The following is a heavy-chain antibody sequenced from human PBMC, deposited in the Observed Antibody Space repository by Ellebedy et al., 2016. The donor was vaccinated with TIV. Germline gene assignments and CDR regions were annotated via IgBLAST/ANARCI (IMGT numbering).Heavy chain of an antibody. CDR3: ARRNRRSDRYFDWLLLPYYYYYGMDV. V-gene: IGHV1-18*01. CDR1: GYTFTSYG. CDR2: ISAYNGNT. D-gene: IGHD3-9*01. Sequence: AASVKVSCKASGYTFTSYGISWVRQAPGQGLEWMGWISAYNGNTNYAQKLQGRVTMHTDTSTSTAYMEPRSLSSDDTAVYNCARRNRRSDRYFDWLLLPYYYYYGMDVWGQGTTVTVSS. J-gene: IGHJ6*02.